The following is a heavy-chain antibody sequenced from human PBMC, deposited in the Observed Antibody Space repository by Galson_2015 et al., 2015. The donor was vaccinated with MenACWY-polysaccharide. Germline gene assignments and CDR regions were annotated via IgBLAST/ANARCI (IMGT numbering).Heavy chain of an antibody. Sequence: SETLSLTCPVSGGSISSSSYYWGWLRQPPGKGLEWIGSIYYSGSTYYNPSLKSRVTISVATAKTQFSLNLGSVTAADTAVYYCARTRGYSYGYFDYRGQGTLVTVSS. J-gene: IGHJ4*02. CDR1: GGSISSSSYY. CDR2: IYYSGST. CDR3: ARTRGYSYGYFDY. D-gene: IGHD5-18*01. V-gene: IGHV4-39*01.